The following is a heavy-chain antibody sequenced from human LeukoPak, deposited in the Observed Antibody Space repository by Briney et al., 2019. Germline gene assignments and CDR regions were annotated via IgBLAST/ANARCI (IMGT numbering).Heavy chain of an antibody. CDR2: IWYDGSNK. Sequence: GRSLRLSCAASGFTFSSYGMHWVRQAPGKGLEWVAVIWYDGSNKYYADSVKGRFTISRDNSKNTLYLQVNSLRAEDTAVYYCAKIGHSNPFDYWGQGTLVTVSS. D-gene: IGHD6-13*01. CDR3: AKIGHSNPFDY. V-gene: IGHV3-33*06. J-gene: IGHJ4*02. CDR1: GFTFSSYG.